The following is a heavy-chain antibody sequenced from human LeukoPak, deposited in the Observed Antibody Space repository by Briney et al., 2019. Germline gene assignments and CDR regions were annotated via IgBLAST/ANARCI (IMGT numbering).Heavy chain of an antibody. J-gene: IGHJ2*01. D-gene: IGHD1-14*01. Sequence: PSETLSLTCTVSGGSISSYCWSWIRQPPGKGLEWIGYIYYSGSTNYNPSLKSRVTISVDTSKNQFSLKLSSVTAADTAVYYCARVRTRWYFDLWGRGTLVTVSS. V-gene: IGHV4-59*01. CDR3: ARVRTRWYFDL. CDR2: IYYSGST. CDR1: GGSISSYC.